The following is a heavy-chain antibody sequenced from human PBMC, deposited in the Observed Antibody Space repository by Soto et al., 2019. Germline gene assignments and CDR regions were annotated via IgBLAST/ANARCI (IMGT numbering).Heavy chain of an antibody. CDR3: ARDTIITYYDDSSGHPLDY. D-gene: IGHD3-22*01. J-gene: IGHJ4*02. Sequence: QVQLVESGGGVVQPGRSLRLSCAASGFTFSSYGMHWVRQAPGKGLEWVAVIWYDGSNKYYADSVKGRFTISRDNSKNTLYLQMNSLRAEDTAVYYCARDTIITYYDDSSGHPLDYWGQGTLVTVSS. V-gene: IGHV3-33*01. CDR1: GFTFSSYG. CDR2: IWYDGSNK.